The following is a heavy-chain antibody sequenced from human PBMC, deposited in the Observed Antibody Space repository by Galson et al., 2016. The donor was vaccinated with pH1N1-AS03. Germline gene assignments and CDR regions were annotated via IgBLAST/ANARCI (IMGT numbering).Heavy chain of an antibody. J-gene: IGHJ6*02. CDR2: INPNNGVT. CDR1: GYIFTGFY. CDR3: ARYPRGTCSSATCAITCYSGMEV. V-gene: IGHV1-2*04. D-gene: IGHD1-7*01. Sequence: SVKVSCKASGYIFTGFYVHWVRQAPGQGLEWMGWINPNNGVTNDAQKFQAFVTITGDTYISTAYMELYGLKSDDTAVYYRARYPRGTCSSATCAITCYSGMEVWGQGPTFIVSS.